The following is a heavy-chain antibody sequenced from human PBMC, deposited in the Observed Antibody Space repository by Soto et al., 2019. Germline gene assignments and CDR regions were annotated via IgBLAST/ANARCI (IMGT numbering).Heavy chain of an antibody. J-gene: IGHJ6*02. CDR2: INPSGGST. CDR3: ARTYCGGDCHPLMGYYYYGMDV. Sequence: ASVKVSCKASGYTFTSYYMHWVRQAPGQGLEWMGIINPSGGSTSYAQKFQGRVTMTRDTSTSTVYMELSSLRSEDTAVYYCARTYCGGDCHPLMGYYYYGMDVWGQGTTVTVSS. D-gene: IGHD2-21*02. V-gene: IGHV1-46*01. CDR1: GYTFTSYY.